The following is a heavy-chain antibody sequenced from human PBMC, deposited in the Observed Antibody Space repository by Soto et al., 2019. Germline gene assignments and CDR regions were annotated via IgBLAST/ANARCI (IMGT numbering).Heavy chain of an antibody. J-gene: IGHJ6*02. CDR2: IYSSGST. Sequence: SETLSLTCTVSGGSISRYYWSWIRQPPGRGLEWIGNIYSSGSTNYNPSLKSRVTISVDTSRNQVSLNLNAVTAADTAVYYCAREYYDFWSTTYSYYGMDVWGQGTTVTVSS. CDR3: AREYYDFWSTTYSYYGMDV. CDR1: GGSISRYY. D-gene: IGHD3-3*01. V-gene: IGHV4-59*01.